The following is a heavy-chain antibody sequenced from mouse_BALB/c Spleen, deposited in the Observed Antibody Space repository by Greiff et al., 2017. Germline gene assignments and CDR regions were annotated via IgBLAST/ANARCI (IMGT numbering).Heavy chain of an antibody. D-gene: IGHD2-4*01. CDR3: ARTYDYDTMDY. CDR1: GYTFTDYA. J-gene: IGHJ4*01. CDR2: ISTYYGDA. V-gene: IGHV1S137*01. Sequence: VQLQQSGAELVRPGVSVKISCKGSGYTFTDYAMHWVKQSHAKSLEWIGVISTYYGDASYNQKFKGKATMTVDKSSSTAYMELARLTSEDSAIYYCARTYDYDTMDYWGQGTSVTVSS.